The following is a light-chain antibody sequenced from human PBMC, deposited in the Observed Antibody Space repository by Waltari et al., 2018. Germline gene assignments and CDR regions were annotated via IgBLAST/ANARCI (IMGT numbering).Light chain of an antibody. J-gene: IGKJ2*01. CDR3: QQYGSSVMST. Sequence: GLTQSPATLSSSPGESATLSCRASQRLTKNYLAWYQQKPGQPPKLLSYGASSRAAGIPDRFSGSGSGTDFTLTISRLDPEDFAIYSCQQYGSSVMSTFGQGTKLEIK. CDR1: QRLTKNY. CDR2: GAS. V-gene: IGKV3-20*01.